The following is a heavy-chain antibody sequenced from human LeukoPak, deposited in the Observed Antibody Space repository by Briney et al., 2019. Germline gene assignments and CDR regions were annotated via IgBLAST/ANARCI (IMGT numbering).Heavy chain of an antibody. Sequence: TGGSLRLSCAASGFTFSDYYMSWIRQAPGKGLEWVSYISSSGSTIYYADSVKGRFTISRDNAKNSLYLQMNSLRAEDTAVYYCARVRGDYGDYGYLYYFDYWGQGTLVTVSS. CDR3: ARVRGDYGDYGYLYYFDY. D-gene: IGHD4-17*01. CDR1: GFTFSDYY. V-gene: IGHV3-11*01. J-gene: IGHJ4*02. CDR2: ISSSGSTI.